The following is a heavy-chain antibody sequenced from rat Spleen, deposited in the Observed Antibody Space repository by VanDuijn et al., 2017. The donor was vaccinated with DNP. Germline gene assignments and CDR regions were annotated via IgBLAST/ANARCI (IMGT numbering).Heavy chain of an antibody. CDR2: IGSAAYAP. D-gene: IGHD4-3*01. CDR3: ARWNSGHFDY. J-gene: IGHJ2*01. Sequence: EVQLVESGGGLVQPGRSLKLSCAASGFTFSDYAMAWVRQAPAKGLEWVAYIGSAAYAPYYGDSVKGRFTISRDNAKNTLYLQMSSLRSEDMATYYCARWNSGHFDYWGQGVMVPVSS. V-gene: IGHV5-22*01. CDR1: GFTFSDYA.